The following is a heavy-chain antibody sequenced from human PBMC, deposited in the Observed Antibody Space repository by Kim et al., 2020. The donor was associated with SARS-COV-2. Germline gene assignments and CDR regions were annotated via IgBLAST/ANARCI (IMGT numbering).Heavy chain of an antibody. J-gene: IGHJ4*02. V-gene: IGHV3-23*01. CDR3: AKDRYYYDSSGYYYFDY. Sequence: GGSLRLSCAASGFTFSSYAMSWVRQAPGKGLEWVSAISGSGGSTYYADSVKGRFTFSRDNSKNTLYLQMNSLRAEDTAVYYCAKDRYYYDSSGYYYFDYWGQGTLVTVSS. CDR2: ISGSGGST. CDR1: GFTFSSYA. D-gene: IGHD3-22*01.